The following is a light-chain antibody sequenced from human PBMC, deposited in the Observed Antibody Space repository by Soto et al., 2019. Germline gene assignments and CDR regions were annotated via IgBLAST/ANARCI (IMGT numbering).Light chain of an antibody. Sequence: QSVLTQPASVSGSPGQSITISCTRTSSDIGASNYVSWYQQHPGQAPKLMISDVNNRPSGISDRFSGSKSGNTASLTISGLQAEDEADYCCYSWNSNSDTHYVFGTGTQLTVL. CDR3: YSWNSNSDTHYV. CDR2: DVN. CDR1: SSDIGASNY. J-gene: IGLJ1*01. V-gene: IGLV2-14*03.